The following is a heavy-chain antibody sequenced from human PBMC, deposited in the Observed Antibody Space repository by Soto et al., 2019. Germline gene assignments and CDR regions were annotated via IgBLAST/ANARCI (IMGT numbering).Heavy chain of an antibody. CDR3: ARVFTVRRGSGSDY. Sequence: QVPVVQSGAEVKKPGASVKVSCKASGYTFTSYDIHWVRQATGQGLEWMGRMNPYSGNTGYAQKFQGRVTMTRNTSISTAYMELSSLRSEDTAVYYCARVFTVRRGSGSDYWGQGTLVTVSS. CDR1: GYTFTSYD. V-gene: IGHV1-8*01. CDR2: MNPYSGNT. D-gene: IGHD1-26*01. J-gene: IGHJ4*02.